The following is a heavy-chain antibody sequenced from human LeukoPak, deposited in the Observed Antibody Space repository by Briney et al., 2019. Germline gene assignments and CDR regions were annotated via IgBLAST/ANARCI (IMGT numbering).Heavy chain of an antibody. CDR2: ISSSSSYI. D-gene: IGHD2-8*01. J-gene: IGHJ4*02. V-gene: IGHV3-21*01. CDR3: ARPRYCTNGVCYAFDY. CDR1: GFTFSSYS. Sequence: GGSLRLSCAASGFTFSSYSMNWVRQAPGKGLEWVSSISSSSSYIYYADSVKGRFTISGDNAKNSLYLQMNSLRAEDTAVYYCARPRYCTNGVCYAFDYWGQGTLVTVSS.